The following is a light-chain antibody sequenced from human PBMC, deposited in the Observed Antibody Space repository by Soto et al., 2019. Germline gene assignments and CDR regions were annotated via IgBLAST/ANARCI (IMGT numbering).Light chain of an antibody. CDR1: QRVGSRW. Sequence: EIVLTQSPGTVSLSPGERATLSCSARQRVGSRWLAWYQQKPGQAPRVLIYGGSNRATGIPDRFSGSGSGTGFILTSSRLEHEDFAVYYCQQYYSSRTFGQGTTLEMK. CDR3: QQYYSSRT. V-gene: IGKV3-20*01. J-gene: IGKJ1*01. CDR2: GGS.